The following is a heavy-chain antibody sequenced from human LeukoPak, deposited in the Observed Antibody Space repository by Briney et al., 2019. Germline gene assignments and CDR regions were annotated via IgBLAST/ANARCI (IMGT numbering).Heavy chain of an antibody. J-gene: IGHJ6*03. V-gene: IGHV4-59*01. D-gene: IGHD1-26*01. Sequence: SETLSLTCTVSGGSISSYYWSWIRQPPGKGLEWIGYIYYSGSTNYNPSLKSRVTISVDTSKNQFSLKLSSVTAADTAVYYCARGHYREPPRYYYYYMDVWGKGTTVTVSS. CDR1: GGSISSYY. CDR3: ARGHYREPPRYYYYYMDV. CDR2: IYYSGST.